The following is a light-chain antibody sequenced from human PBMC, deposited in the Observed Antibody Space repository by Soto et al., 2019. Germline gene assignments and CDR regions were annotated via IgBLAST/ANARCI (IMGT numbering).Light chain of an antibody. CDR2: DAS. V-gene: IGKV3-11*01. CDR1: QSVSSY. CDR3: QQRSNWLVT. J-gene: IGKJ4*01. Sequence: EIVMTQSPATLSVSPGERATLSCRASQSVSSYLAWYQQKPGQAPRLPIYDASNRATGIPARFSGSGSGTDFTLTISSLEPEDFALYYCQQRSNWLVTFGGGTKVDIK.